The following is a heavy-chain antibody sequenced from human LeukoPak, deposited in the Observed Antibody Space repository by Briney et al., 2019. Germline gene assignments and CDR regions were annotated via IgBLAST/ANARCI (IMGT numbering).Heavy chain of an antibody. D-gene: IGHD5/OR15-5a*01. CDR3: ARDHVYGGADY. CDR1: GFTFHNYA. J-gene: IGHJ4*02. V-gene: IGHV3-43*02. CDR2: TSGDGITT. Sequence: QPGGSLRLSCAASGFTFHNYAIHWVRQAPGKGLEWVSLTSGDGITTYFADSVKGRFTISRDNSKSSLFLQMNSLRTEDTALYYCARDHVYGGADYWGQGSLATVSS.